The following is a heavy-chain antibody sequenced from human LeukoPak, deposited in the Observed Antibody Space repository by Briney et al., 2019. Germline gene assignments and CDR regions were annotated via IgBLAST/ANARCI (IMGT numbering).Heavy chain of an antibody. CDR3: ARDLRSGTLHDY. D-gene: IGHD1-1*01. J-gene: IGHJ4*02. V-gene: IGHV3-23*01. Sequence: GRSLRPSCAASGFTFSSYAMSSVSQPPGKWMEWVSDISGSGGMTYYADSVKGRFTISRDNSKNSLYLQMNSLRAEDTAVYYCARDLRSGTLHDYWGQGTLVTVSS. CDR2: ISGSGGMT. CDR1: GFTFSSYA.